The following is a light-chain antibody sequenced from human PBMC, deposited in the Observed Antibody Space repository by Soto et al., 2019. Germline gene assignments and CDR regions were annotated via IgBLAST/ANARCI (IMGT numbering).Light chain of an antibody. J-gene: IGLJ1*01. V-gene: IGLV2-14*01. CDR1: SSDVGGYNY. Sequence: QSALTQPASVSGSPGQSITISCTGTSSDVGGYNYVSWYQQHPGKAPKLMIYDVSNRPSGVSNRFSGSKSGNTASLTISGLQAEDEAYYYCNSYTSSSTYDFGTGTKLTVL. CDR2: DVS. CDR3: NSYTSSSTYD.